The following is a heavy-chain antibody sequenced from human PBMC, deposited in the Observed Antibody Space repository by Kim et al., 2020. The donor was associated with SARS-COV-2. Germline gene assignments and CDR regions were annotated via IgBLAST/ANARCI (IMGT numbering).Heavy chain of an antibody. V-gene: IGHV3-30-3*01. CDR1: GFTFSSYA. CDR3: ARGGWGTAMTHHFDY. D-gene: IGHD5-18*01. J-gene: IGHJ4*02. Sequence: GVSLRLSCAASGFTFSSYAMHWVRQAPGKGLEWVAVISYDGSNKYYADSVKGRFTISRDNSKNTLYLQMNSLRAEDTAVYYCARGGWGTAMTHHFDYWGQGTLVTVSS. CDR2: ISYDGSNK.